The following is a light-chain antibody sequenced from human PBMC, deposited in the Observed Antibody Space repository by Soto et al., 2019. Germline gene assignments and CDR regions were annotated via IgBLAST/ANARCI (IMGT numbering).Light chain of an antibody. CDR3: QQRNDWPIT. CDR2: GAS. CDR1: QSVSSSY. V-gene: IGKV3D-20*02. J-gene: IGKJ5*01. Sequence: EMVLTQAPGTRSLSPGERATLSCRASQSVSSSYLAWYQQKPGQAPRLLIYGASSRATGIPDRFSGSGSGTDFTLTISRLEPEDFAVYYCQQRNDWPITFGQGTRLEI.